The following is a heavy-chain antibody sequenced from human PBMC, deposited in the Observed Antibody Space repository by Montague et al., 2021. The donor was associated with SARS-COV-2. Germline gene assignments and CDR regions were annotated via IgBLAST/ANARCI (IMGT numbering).Heavy chain of an antibody. D-gene: IGHD3-22*01. Sequence: TLSLTRTVSGGSISSGGYYWSWIRQHPGKGLEWIGYIYYSGSTYYXPSLKSRVTISVDASKNQFSLKLSSVTAADTAVYYCARVRITMIVVVDAFDIWGQGTMVTVSS. CDR3: ARVRITMIVVVDAFDI. CDR2: IYYSGST. V-gene: IGHV4-31*03. CDR1: GGSISSGGYY. J-gene: IGHJ3*02.